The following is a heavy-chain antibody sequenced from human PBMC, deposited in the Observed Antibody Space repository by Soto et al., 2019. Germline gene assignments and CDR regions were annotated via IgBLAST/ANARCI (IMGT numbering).Heavy chain of an antibody. CDR2: IYSGGST. D-gene: IGHD1-7*01. Sequence: GGSLRLSCAASGFTVSSNYMSWVRQAPGKGLEWVSVIYSGGSTYYADSVKGRFTISRHNSKNTLYLQMNSLRAEDTAVYYWARATNWNYEYYFDYWGQGTLVTVSS. V-gene: IGHV3-53*04. CDR1: GFTVSSNY. J-gene: IGHJ4*02. CDR3: ARATNWNYEYYFDY.